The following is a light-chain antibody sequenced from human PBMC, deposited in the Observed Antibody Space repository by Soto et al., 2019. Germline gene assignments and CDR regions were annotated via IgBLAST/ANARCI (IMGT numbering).Light chain of an antibody. CDR1: QSISRS. J-gene: IGKJ3*01. V-gene: IGKV1-5*01. CDR3: QQYSDFLIS. CDR2: DAS. Sequence: DIQMTQSPSTLSASVGDRVTITCRASQSISRSLAWYQQKPGKAPNLLIYDASSLEGGVPSRFSGSGFGTEFTLTITNLPPADFATYYCQQYSDFLISFGPGTTVDFK.